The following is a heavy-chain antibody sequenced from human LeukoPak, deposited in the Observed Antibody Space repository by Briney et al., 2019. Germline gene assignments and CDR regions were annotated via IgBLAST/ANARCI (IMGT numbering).Heavy chain of an antibody. CDR1: GGTFSSYA. CDR3: ARAYCSGGSCYIADYYYYYYMDV. J-gene: IGHJ6*03. Sequence: ASVKVSCKASGGTFSSYAISWVRQAPGQGLEWMGWINPNSGGTNYAQKFQGRVTMTRDTSISTAYMELSRLRSDDTAVYYCARAYCSGGSCYIADYYYYYYMDVWGKGTTVTVSS. CDR2: INPNSGGT. D-gene: IGHD2-15*01. V-gene: IGHV1-2*02.